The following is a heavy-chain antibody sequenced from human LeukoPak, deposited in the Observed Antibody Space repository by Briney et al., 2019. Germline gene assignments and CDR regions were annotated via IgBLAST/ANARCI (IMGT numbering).Heavy chain of an antibody. CDR3: GKNRYSGSLSPFDI. CDR1: KFAFSSYG. Sequence: GGSLRLSCAASKFAFSSYGMSWVRQAPGKGLEWVSAISGGGGNTYYADSVKGRFTISRDNSKNTLYLQMNSLRAEDTAVYYCGKNRYSGSLSPFDIWGQGTMVTVSS. J-gene: IGHJ3*02. V-gene: IGHV3-23*01. CDR2: ISGGGGNT. D-gene: IGHD1-26*01.